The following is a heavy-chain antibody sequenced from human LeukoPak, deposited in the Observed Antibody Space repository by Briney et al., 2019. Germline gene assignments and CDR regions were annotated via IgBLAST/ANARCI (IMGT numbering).Heavy chain of an antibody. Sequence: PGGSLRLSCADSGFSFSASAMHWVRQAPGKGLEWIPFITSGGGDIDYAESVKGRFTISRDNTNNTLFLQMNSLRVETTAVYYCARLIIYGGRDYCGHGTLVTVSS. CDR1: GFSFSASA. CDR2: ITSGGGDI. D-gene: IGHD4-23*01. V-gene: IGHV3-48*01. J-gene: IGHJ4*01. CDR3: ARLIIYGGRDY.